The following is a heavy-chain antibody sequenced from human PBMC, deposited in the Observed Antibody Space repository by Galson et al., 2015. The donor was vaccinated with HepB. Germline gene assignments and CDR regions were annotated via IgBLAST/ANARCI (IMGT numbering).Heavy chain of an antibody. CDR1: GFTFSRYG. V-gene: IGHV3-33*01. D-gene: IGHD4-17*01. CDR2: IWFDGSNK. Sequence: SLRLSCAASGFTFSRYGMHWVRQAPGKGLEWVAVIWFDGSNKYYGDSVKGRFTISRDNSKNTLYLQMNSLRAGDTAVYYCARGQYGDSNGLDYWGQGSLVTVSA. J-gene: IGHJ4*02. CDR3: ARGQYGDSNGLDY.